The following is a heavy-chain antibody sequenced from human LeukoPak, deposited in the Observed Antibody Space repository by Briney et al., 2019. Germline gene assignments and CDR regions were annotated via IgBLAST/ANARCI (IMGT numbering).Heavy chain of an antibody. J-gene: IGHJ4*02. CDR1: GFAFTTYW. Sequence: QPGGPLRLSWAASGFAFTTYWMDWVRQAPGKGLEWVGNINQDGSVKHYVDSVRGRFTISRDNARNSVYLQMNALRVEDTAVYYCTRDFVFWGQGTLVTASS. CDR2: INQDGSVK. D-gene: IGHD3-3*01. CDR3: TRDFVF. V-gene: IGHV3-7*01.